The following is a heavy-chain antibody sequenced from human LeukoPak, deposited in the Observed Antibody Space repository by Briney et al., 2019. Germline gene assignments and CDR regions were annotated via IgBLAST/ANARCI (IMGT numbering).Heavy chain of an antibody. D-gene: IGHD6-13*01. CDR3: ATLTSSSWVDY. J-gene: IGHJ4*02. CDR1: GFTFSSYS. V-gene: IGHV3-21*01. Sequence: GGSLRLSCAASGFTFSSYSMNWVRQAPGKGLEWVSSISSSSYIYYADSVKGRFTISRDNAKNPLYLQMNSLRAEDTAVYYCATLTSSSWVDYWGQGTLVTVSS. CDR2: ISSSSYI.